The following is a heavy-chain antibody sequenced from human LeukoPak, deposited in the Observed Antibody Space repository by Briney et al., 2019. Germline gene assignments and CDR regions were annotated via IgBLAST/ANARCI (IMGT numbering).Heavy chain of an antibody. V-gene: IGHV1-2*04. CDR2: INPNSGGT. CDR1: GYTFTGYY. CDR3: ARANALYCSSTTCLFDY. Sequence: ASVKVSCEASGYTFTGYYMHWVRQAPGQGLEWMGWINPNSGGTYSAQKFQGWVTMTRDTSISTAYMELSRLTSGDTAVYYCARANALYCSSTTCLFDYWGQGTLVTVSS. D-gene: IGHD2-2*01. J-gene: IGHJ4*02.